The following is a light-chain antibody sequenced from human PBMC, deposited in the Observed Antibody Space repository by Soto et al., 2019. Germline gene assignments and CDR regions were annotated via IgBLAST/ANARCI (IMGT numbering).Light chain of an antibody. V-gene: IGKV3-20*01. J-gene: IGKJ2*01. CDR1: QSVTSRY. Sequence: LSKSPGTVSLSQGERATLSCRASQSVTSRYLAWFQQRPGQAPRLLIYAASSRATGIPDRFSGSGSGTDFTLTISRLEPEDIAVYYCQQYDNSPYTFGQLTNVDIK. CDR3: QQYDNSPYT. CDR2: AAS.